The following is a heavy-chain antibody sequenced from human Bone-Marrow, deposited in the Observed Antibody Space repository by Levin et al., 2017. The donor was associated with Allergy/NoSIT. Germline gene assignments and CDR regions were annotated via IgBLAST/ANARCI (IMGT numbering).Heavy chain of an antibody. CDR3: VKEGYFEDFDS. D-gene: IGHD3-9*01. V-gene: IGHV3-74*01. CDR1: GFTFSGFW. J-gene: IGHJ4*02. Sequence: QAGGSLRLSCSASGFTFSGFWMHWVRQAPGKGLVWVSRVNPDGITTTYVDSVKGRFTISRDNAKNTLSLQMTSLRVDDTAVYYCVKEGYFEDFDSWGQGTLVTVSS. CDR2: VNPDGITT.